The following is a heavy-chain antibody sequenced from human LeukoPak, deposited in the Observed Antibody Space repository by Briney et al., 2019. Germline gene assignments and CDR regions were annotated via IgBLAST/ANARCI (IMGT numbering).Heavy chain of an antibody. V-gene: IGHV1-69*13. CDR2: IIPIFGTA. J-gene: IGHJ4*02. D-gene: IGHD3-22*01. Sequence: ASVKVSCKASGYTFTGYYMHWVRQAPGQGLEWMGGIIPIFGTANYAQKFQGRVTITADESTSTAYMELSSLRSEDTAVYYCARGSGYYQYYFDYWGQGTLVTVSS. CDR1: GYTFTGYY. CDR3: ARGSGYYQYYFDY.